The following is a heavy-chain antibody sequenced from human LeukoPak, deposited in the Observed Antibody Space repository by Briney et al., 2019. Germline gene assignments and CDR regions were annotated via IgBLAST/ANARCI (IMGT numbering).Heavy chain of an antibody. J-gene: IGHJ4*02. V-gene: IGHV3-23*01. CDR1: GFTFSSYA. Sequence: PGGSLRLSCAASGFTFSSYAMSWVRQAPGKGLEWVSAISGSGGSTYYADSVKGRFTISRDNSKNTLYLQMNSLRAEDTAVYYCAKPPMEDYYDSSGSLFDYWGQGTPVTVSS. CDR2: ISGSGGST. D-gene: IGHD3-22*01. CDR3: AKPPMEDYYDSSGSLFDY.